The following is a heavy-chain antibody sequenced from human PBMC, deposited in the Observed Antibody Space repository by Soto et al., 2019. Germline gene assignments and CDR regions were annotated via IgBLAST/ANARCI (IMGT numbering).Heavy chain of an antibody. CDR3: ARSFFGVAAAATDY. J-gene: IGHJ4*02. V-gene: IGHV1-69*13. D-gene: IGHD6-13*01. Sequence: SVKVSCKASGGTLSSYAISWVRQAPGQGLEWMGGIIPIFGTANYAQKFQGRVTITADESTSTAYMELSSLRSEDTAVYYCARSFFGVAAAATDYWGQGTLVTVSS. CDR1: GGTLSSYA. CDR2: IIPIFGTA.